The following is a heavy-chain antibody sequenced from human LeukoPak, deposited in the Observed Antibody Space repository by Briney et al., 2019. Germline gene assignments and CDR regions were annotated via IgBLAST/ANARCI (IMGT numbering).Heavy chain of an antibody. CDR1: GFTFSSYS. J-gene: IGHJ4*02. Sequence: GGSLRLSCAASGFTFSSYSMNWVRQAPGKGMEWVSSISSSSSYIYYADSVKGRFTISRDNAKNSPYLQMNSLRAEDTAVYHCARGYCSGGSCYSAHLIDYWGQGTLVTVSS. V-gene: IGHV3-21*01. D-gene: IGHD2-15*01. CDR2: ISSSSSYI. CDR3: ARGYCSGGSCYSAHLIDY.